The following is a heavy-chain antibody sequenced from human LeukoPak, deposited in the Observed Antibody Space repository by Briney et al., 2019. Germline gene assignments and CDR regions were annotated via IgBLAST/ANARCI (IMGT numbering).Heavy chain of an antibody. D-gene: IGHD3-10*01. J-gene: IGHJ4*02. CDR3: AKDSRLWFGELLETDY. Sequence: GGSLRLSCAASGFTFSSYAMSWVRQAPGKGLEWVSAISGSGGSTYYADSVKGRFTISRDNSKNTLYLQMNSLRAEDTAVYYCAKDSRLWFGELLETDYWGQGTLVTVSS. V-gene: IGHV3-23*01. CDR1: GFTFSSYA. CDR2: ISGSGGST.